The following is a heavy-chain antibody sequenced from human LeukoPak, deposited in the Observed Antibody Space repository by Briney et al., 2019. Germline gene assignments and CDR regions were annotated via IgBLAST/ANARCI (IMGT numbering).Heavy chain of an antibody. Sequence: PSETLSLTCTVSGGSISGYYWSWIRQPPGKGLEWIGNIYYSGTVNYSPSLKSRVTISVATSNNQFSLNLLFETAADSAVYYCARGWDTGYGYYGMDVWGQGTTVTVSS. CDR3: ARGWDTGYGYYGMDV. CDR2: IYYSGTV. J-gene: IGHJ6*02. V-gene: IGHV4-59*01. D-gene: IGHD5-18*01. CDR1: GGSISGYY.